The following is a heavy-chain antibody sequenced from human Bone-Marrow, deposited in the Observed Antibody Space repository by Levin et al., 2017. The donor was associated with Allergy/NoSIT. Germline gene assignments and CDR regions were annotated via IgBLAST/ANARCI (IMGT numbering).Heavy chain of an antibody. CDR1: EFIFSSYT. CDR3: ARHDYGDNFFDY. V-gene: IGHV3-48*02. D-gene: IGHD4-17*01. CDR2: ISTSGDTK. Sequence: HAGGSLRLSCSGSEFIFSSYTMTWVRQAPGKGLEWISDISTSGDTKNYADSVKGRFTVSRDNAKNSLFLQMNSLRDEDTAVYYCARHDYGDNFFDYWGQGTLVTVSS. J-gene: IGHJ4*02.